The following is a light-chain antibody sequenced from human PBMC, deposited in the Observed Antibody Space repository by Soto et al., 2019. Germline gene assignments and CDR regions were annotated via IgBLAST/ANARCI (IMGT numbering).Light chain of an antibody. CDR1: SSDVGGYNF. CDR2: EVT. V-gene: IGLV2-8*01. CDR3: SSFGGGNKVL. J-gene: IGLJ3*02. Sequence: QSVLTQPPSASGSPGQSVTISCTGTSSDVGGYNFVSWYQQHPGKVPKTVIYEVTKRPSGVRDRFSGSKSGNTASLTVSGLQAEDEADYYCSSFGGGNKVLFGGGTKLTVL.